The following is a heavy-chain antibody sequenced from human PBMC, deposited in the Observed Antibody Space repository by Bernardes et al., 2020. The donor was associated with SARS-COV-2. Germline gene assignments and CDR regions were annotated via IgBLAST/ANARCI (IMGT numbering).Heavy chain of an antibody. V-gene: IGHV1-24*01. CDR1: GYTFTTYG. Sequence: ASVKVSCKASGYTFTTYGITWVRQAPGKGLEWMGGFDPEDGETIYAQKFQGRVTMTEDTSTDTAYMELSSLRSEDTAVYYCATTTPINRQNWFDPWGQGTLVTVSS. CDR3: ATTTPINRQNWFDP. CDR2: FDPEDGET. D-gene: IGHD1-1*01. J-gene: IGHJ5*02.